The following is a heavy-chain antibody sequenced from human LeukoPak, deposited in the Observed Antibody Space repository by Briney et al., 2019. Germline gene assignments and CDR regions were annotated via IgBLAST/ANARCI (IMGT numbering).Heavy chain of an antibody. D-gene: IGHD3-10*01. Sequence: PGGSLRLSCAASGFTVSSNYMSWVRQAPGKGLEWVSVIYSGGSTYYADSVKGRFTISRDNSKNTLYLQMNSLRAEDTAVYYCARARITMVRGVGAFDIWGQGTMVTVSS. CDR1: GFTVSSNY. CDR2: IYSGGST. J-gene: IGHJ3*02. CDR3: ARARITMVRGVGAFDI. V-gene: IGHV3-53*01.